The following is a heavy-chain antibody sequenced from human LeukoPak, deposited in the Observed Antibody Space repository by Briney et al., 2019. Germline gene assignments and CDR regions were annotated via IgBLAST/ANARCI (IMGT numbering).Heavy chain of an antibody. V-gene: IGHV3-64*01. CDR3: ARLYSSGWYSFSDY. CDR1: GFTFSSYA. CDR2: ISSNGGST. J-gene: IGHJ4*02. D-gene: IGHD6-19*01. Sequence: PGGSLRLSCAASGFTFSSYAMHWVRQAPGKGLEYVSAISSNGGSTYYANSVKGRFTISRDNSKNTLYLQMGSLRAEDMAVYYCARLYSSGWYSFSDYWGQGTLVTVSS.